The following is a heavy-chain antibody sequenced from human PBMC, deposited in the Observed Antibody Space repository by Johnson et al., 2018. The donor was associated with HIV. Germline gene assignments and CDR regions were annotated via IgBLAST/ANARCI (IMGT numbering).Heavy chain of an antibody. CDR1: GFTVSSNY. J-gene: IGHJ3*02. Sequence: EVQLVESGGGLVQPGGSLRLSCAASGFTVSSNYMSWVRQAPGKGLEWVSVIYSGGNTYYADSVKGRFTISRDNSKNTLYLQMNSLRAEDTAVYYCARDRYSRPNDGFDIWGQGTMVTVSS. CDR2: IYSGGNT. V-gene: IGHV3-66*02. CDR3: ARDRYSRPNDGFDI. D-gene: IGHD6-13*01.